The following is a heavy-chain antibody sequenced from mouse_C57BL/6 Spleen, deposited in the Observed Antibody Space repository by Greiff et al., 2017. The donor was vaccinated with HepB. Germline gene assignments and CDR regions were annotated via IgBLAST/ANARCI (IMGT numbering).Heavy chain of an antibody. CDR3: AMLPPYAMDY. CDR2: IYPGDGDT. Sequence: VQLQQSGAELVKPGASVKISCKASGYAFSSYWMNWVEQRPGKGLEWIGQIYPGDGDTNYNGKFKGKATLTADKSSSTAYMQLSSLTSEDSAVYFCAMLPPYAMDYWGQGTSVTVSS. CDR1: GYAFSSYW. J-gene: IGHJ4*01. D-gene: IGHD2-12*01. V-gene: IGHV1-80*01.